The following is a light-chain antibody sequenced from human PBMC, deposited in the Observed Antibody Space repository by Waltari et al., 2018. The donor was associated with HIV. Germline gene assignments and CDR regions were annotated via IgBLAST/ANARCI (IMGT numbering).Light chain of an antibody. CDR1: QTISNNF. CDR2: GAS. J-gene: IGKJ5*01. Sequence: EIVLTQPPGSLSLSPGESATLSCRASQTISNNFLAWYQHKPGQTPRLLIYGASTRATAIPARFTGSGSGTDFTLTITRLEPEDSGVYYCQQYGMSPPVPFGQGPRLEIK. V-gene: IGKV3-20*01. CDR3: QQYGMSPPVP.